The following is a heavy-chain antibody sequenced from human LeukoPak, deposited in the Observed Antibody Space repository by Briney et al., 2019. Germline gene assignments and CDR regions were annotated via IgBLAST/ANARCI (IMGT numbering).Heavy chain of an antibody. D-gene: IGHD1-26*01. J-gene: IGHJ4*02. CDR1: GFTFSSYG. Sequence: GGSLRLSCAASGFTFSSYGMHWVRQAPGKGLEWVAVISYDGSNKYYADSVKGRFTISRDNSKNTLYLQMNSLRAEDTAVYYCAKDPGTPFDYWGQGTLVTASS. CDR3: AKDPGTPFDY. CDR2: ISYDGSNK. V-gene: IGHV3-30*18.